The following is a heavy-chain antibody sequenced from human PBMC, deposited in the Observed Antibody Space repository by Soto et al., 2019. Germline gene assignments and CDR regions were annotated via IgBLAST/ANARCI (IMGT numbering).Heavy chain of an antibody. CDR1: GGSFSNYY. CDR2: INHNGST. Sequence: SETLSLTCAIYGGSFSNYYWNWIRQPPGKGLEWMGKINHNGSTNYSPSLKSRVTISVDTSKNQFSLKLSSVTAADTAVYYCAKHYGMDVWGQGTTVTVSS. CDR3: AKHYGMDV. V-gene: IGHV4-34*01. J-gene: IGHJ6*02.